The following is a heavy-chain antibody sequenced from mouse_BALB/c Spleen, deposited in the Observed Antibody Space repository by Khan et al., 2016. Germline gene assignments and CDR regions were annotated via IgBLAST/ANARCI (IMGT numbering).Heavy chain of an antibody. CDR1: GYTFTDYY. Sequence: QVQLKQSGTELPRPGASVKLSCKASGYTFTDYYLHWVKQRTGQGLEWIGEIFPGSGSTYYNEKFKGKASLTADTSSSTAYMQLSSLTSEDSAVYFCAMSYYGYFAMDYWGHGASVTVSS. V-gene: IGHV1-77*01. CDR2: IFPGSGST. CDR3: AMSYYGYFAMDY. D-gene: IGHD1-2*01. J-gene: IGHJ4*01.